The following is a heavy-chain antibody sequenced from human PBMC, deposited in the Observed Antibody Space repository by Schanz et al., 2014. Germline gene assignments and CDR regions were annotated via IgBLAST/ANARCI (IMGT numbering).Heavy chain of an antibody. D-gene: IGHD2-15*01. J-gene: IGHJ6*02. Sequence: EVQLLDSGGGLVQPGGSLRLSCAASGFTFSTYAMSWVRQAPGKGLEWVSTISASGGSTYYADSVKGRFTISRDNSKNILYLQMNSLRAEDTAVYYCAKARRKSNCSGGRCFHYSYYGMDVWGQGTTVTV. CDR3: AKARRKSNCSGGRCFHYSYYGMDV. V-gene: IGHV3-23*01. CDR1: GFTFSTYA. CDR2: ISASGGST.